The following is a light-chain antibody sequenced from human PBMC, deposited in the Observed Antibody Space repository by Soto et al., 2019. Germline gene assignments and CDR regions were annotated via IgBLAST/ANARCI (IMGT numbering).Light chain of an antibody. J-gene: IGKJ5*01. Sequence: EIVMTQSPDTLPVSPGERATLSCRASQSVTSNLAWYQQKPGQAPRLLIYGASTRATGIPARFSGSGSGTEFTLTISSLQSEDFAVYYCQQYNNWPPTFGQGTRLEIK. CDR3: QQYNNWPPT. CDR2: GAS. V-gene: IGKV3-15*01. CDR1: QSVTSN.